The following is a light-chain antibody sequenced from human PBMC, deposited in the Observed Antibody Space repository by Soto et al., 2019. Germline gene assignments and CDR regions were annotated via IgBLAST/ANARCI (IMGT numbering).Light chain of an antibody. CDR2: DVN. CDR1: SSDLGYKF. CDR3: SSYVVTGTYV. J-gene: IGLJ1*01. Sequence: QSVLTQRAAVSGSTGQSITLSCPGISSDLGYKFVSWYQQYPGKAPKLIIYDVNNRPSWASDRFSGSKSGNTASLTISGLQAEDEADYYCSSYVVTGTYVFGTGTKVTVL. V-gene: IGLV2-14*03.